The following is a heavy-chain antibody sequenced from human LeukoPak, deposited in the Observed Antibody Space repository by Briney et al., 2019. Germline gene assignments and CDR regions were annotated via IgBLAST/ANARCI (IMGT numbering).Heavy chain of an antibody. J-gene: IGHJ5*02. Sequence: PSETLSLTCTISGGSISSYYWSWIRQPPGKGLEWIGYIYYSGSTNYNPSLKSRVTISVDTSKNQFSLKLNSVTAADTAVYYCARDPRGGTSRDNWFDPWGQGTLVTVSS. CDR1: GGSISSYY. CDR2: IYYSGST. V-gene: IGHV4-59*01. D-gene: IGHD1-1*01. CDR3: ARDPRGGTSRDNWFDP.